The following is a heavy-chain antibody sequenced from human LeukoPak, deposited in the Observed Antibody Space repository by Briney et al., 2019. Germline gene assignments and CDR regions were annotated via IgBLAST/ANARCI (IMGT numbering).Heavy chain of an antibody. J-gene: IGHJ4*02. CDR2: IYASGST. CDR3: ARTGGRGSALTGYHDY. D-gene: IGHD3-9*01. V-gene: IGHV4-4*07. Sequence: SETLSLTCTVSGGSISSYYWSWIRQPAGKGLEWIGRIYASGSTNYNPSLKSRVTMSIDTSKNQFSLRLNSVTAADTAVYYCARTGGRGSALTGYHDYWGQGALVTVSS. CDR1: GGSISSYY.